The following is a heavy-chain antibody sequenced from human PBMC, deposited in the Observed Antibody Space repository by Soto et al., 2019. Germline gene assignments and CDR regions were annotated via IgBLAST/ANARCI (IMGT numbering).Heavy chain of an antibody. D-gene: IGHD5-18*01. J-gene: IGHJ4*02. CDR3: ATNVGTAKGYDY. CDR1: GGTINSYY. V-gene: IGHV4-59*01. CDR2: IYHSGST. Sequence: PSETLPLTCTVSGGTINSYYWSWIQQRPGKGLEWIEYIYHSGSTDYNPSLNSRVTISVATSKKQFSLNLTSVTAAAPAVYYCATNVGTAKGYDYRGQGGLVTVSS.